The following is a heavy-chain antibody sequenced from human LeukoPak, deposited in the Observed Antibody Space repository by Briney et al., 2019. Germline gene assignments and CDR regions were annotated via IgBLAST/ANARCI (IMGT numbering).Heavy chain of an antibody. D-gene: IGHD3-3*01. CDR3: AGKPDFWSGYDY. Sequence: SETLPLTCTVSGGSISSYYWSWIRQPPGKGLEWIGYIYYSGSTNYNPSLKSRVTISVDTSKNQFSLKLSSVTAADTAVYYCAGKPDFWSGYDYWGQGTLVTVSS. V-gene: IGHV4-59*01. CDR2: IYYSGST. CDR1: GGSISSYY. J-gene: IGHJ4*02.